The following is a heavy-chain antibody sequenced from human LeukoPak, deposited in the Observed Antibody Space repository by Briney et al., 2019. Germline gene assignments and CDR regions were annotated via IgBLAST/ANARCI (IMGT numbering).Heavy chain of an antibody. J-gene: IGHJ6*02. V-gene: IGHV3-13*01. D-gene: IGHD2-2*01. CDR2: IGTAGDT. Sequence: GGSLRLSCAASGFTFSSYEMHWVRQATGKGLEWVSAIGTAGDTYYPGSVKGRFTISRENAKNSLYLQMNSLRAGDTAVYYCARATILDKSSKLHYGMDVWGQGTTVTVSS. CDR3: ARATILDKSSKLHYGMDV. CDR1: GFTFSSYE.